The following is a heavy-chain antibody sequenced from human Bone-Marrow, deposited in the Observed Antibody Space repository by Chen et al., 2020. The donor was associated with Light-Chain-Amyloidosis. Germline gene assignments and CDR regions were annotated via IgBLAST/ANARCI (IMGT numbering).Heavy chain of an antibody. Sequence: EVQLVESGGGLLQRGGSLRLSCAASGFAFSSYAMSWVRQAPGKGLEWFSTSSGSGGSRYYGDSVKGRLTISRDNSKNSLFLQMNSLRAEDTAVYYCAKDISYDDILPGYPADAFDIWGQGTMVTVSS. CDR3: AKDISYDDILPGYPADAFDI. V-gene: IGHV3-23*04. D-gene: IGHD3-9*01. J-gene: IGHJ3*02. CDR2: SSGSGGSR. CDR1: GFAFSSYA.